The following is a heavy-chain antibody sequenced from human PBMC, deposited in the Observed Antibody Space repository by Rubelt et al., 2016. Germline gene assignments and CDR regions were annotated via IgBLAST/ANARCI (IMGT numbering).Heavy chain of an antibody. D-gene: IGHD3-10*01. CDR3: ARGTYDSGSYYPLNY. CDR2: INHSGST. V-gene: IGHV4-34*02. Sequence: QVQLQQWGAGLLKPSETLSLTCAVYGGSFSGYYWSWIRQTPGKGLDWIGEINHSGSTSYNPSLQRRVPISVDTSKNHFSRKLKSVPAAETARYCCARGTYDSGSYYPLNYWGQGTPVTVSS. J-gene: IGHJ4*02. CDR1: GGSFSGYY.